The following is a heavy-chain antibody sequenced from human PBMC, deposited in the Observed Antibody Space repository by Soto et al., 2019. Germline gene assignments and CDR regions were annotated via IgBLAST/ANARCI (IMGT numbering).Heavy chain of an antibody. CDR3: ARDSSDSYYFDF. D-gene: IGHD6-19*01. V-gene: IGHV4-59*01. CDR2: IYYRGTT. J-gene: IGHJ4*02. Sequence: PSETLSLTCTVSGGSITSYYWSWIRQPPGKGLECIGYIYYRGTTNYNPSLKSRVTISIDTSKNQFSLKLSSVTAADTAVYYCARDSSDSYYFDFWGQGTLVTV. CDR1: GGSITSYY.